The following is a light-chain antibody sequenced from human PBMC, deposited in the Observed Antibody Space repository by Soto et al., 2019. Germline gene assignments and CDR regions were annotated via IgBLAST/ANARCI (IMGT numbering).Light chain of an antibody. CDR3: QQRYSTPRT. J-gene: IGKJ1*01. V-gene: IGKV1-39*01. CDR2: AAS. CDR1: QRISRY. Sequence: DIQMTQSPSTLSASVGDRVTITCRASQRISRYLAWYQQKPGEAPKLLIYAASSLQSGVPSRFSGSGSGTDFTLTISSLQPEDFATYYCQQRYSTPRTFGQGTMVDI.